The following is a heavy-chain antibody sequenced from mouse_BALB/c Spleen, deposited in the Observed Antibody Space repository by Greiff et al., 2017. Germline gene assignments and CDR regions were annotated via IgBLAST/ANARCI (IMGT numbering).Heavy chain of an antibody. CDR2: IYPGNSDT. CDR1: GYTFTSYW. V-gene: IGHV1-5*01. Sequence: VQLQQSGTVLARPGASVKMSCKASGYTFTSYWMHWVKQRPGQGLEWIGAIYPGNSDTSYNQKFKGKAKLTAVTSTSTAYMELSSLTNEDSAVYYCTREEKLIKGLAYWGQGTLVTVSA. CDR3: TREEKLIKGLAY. D-gene: IGHD2-4*01. J-gene: IGHJ3*01.